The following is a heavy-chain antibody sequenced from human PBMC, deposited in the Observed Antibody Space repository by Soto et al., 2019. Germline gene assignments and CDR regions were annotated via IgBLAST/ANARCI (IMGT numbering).Heavy chain of an antibody. D-gene: IGHD4-4*01. V-gene: IGHV4-34*01. CDR2: INHSGST. J-gene: IGHJ3*02. CDR1: GGSFSGYY. CDR3: ARGKPGDSKDAFDI. Sequence: QVQLQQWGAGLLKPSETLSLTCAVYGGSFSGYYWSWIRQPPGQGLEWIGEINHSGSTNYNPSLNGRVTISGATSKNQYSLKLSSVPAADTAVYYCARGKPGDSKDAFDIWGQGTMVTVAS.